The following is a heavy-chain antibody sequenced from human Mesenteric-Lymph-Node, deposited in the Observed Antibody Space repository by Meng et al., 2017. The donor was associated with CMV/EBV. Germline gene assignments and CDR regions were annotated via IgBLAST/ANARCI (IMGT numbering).Heavy chain of an antibody. V-gene: IGHV1-2*02. Sequence: ASVKVSCKASGYTFTDYTIHWVQQAPGQGLEWMGWISLDSGGTYYAQRFQGRVTMTRDTSITTAYMELSRLTSDDTAVYLCATELTHSRYFVDWGQGTLVTVSS. CDR3: ATELTHSRYFVD. CDR1: GYTFTDYT. CDR2: ISLDSGGT. J-gene: IGHJ4*02. D-gene: IGHD6-13*01.